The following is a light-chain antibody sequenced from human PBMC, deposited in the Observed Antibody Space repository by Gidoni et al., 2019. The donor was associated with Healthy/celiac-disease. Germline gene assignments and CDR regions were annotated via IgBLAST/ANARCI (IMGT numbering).Light chain of an antibody. CDR1: QSVSSN. Sequence: EIVMTQSPATLSVSPGERATRSCRASQSVSSNLAWYQQKPGQAPRLLIYGASTRATGIPARFSGSGSGTEFTLTISSLQYEDFAVYYCQQYNNWLRTFGQGTKVEIK. CDR3: QQYNNWLRT. CDR2: GAS. V-gene: IGKV3-15*01. J-gene: IGKJ1*01.